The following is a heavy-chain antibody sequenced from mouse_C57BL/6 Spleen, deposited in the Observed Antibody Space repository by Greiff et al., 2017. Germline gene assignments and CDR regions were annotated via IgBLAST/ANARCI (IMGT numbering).Heavy chain of an antibody. Sequence: VKLQESGAELVRPGASVTLSCKASGYTFTDYEMHWVKQTPVHGLEWIGAIDPETGGTAYNQKFKGKAILTADKSSSTAYMELRSLTSEDSAVYYCTTVVATDWYFDVGGTGTTVTGSS. CDR1: GYTFTDYE. J-gene: IGHJ1*03. V-gene: IGHV1-15*01. CDR2: IDPETGGT. CDR3: TTVVATDWYFDV. D-gene: IGHD1-1*01.